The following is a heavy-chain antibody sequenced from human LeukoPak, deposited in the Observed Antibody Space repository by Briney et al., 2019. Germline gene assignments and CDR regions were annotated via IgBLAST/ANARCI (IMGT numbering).Heavy chain of an antibody. CDR1: GFTFSGYA. J-gene: IGHJ4*02. CDR2: ISSNGGST. CDR3: VKDGRRGYSYGYSDY. V-gene: IGHV3-64D*06. D-gene: IGHD5-18*01. Sequence: GGSLRLSCSASGFTFSGYAMHWVRQAPGKGLEYVSAISSNGGSTYYADSVKGRLAISRDNSKNTLYLQMSSLRAEDTAVYYCVKDGRRGYSYGYSDYWGQGTLVTVSS.